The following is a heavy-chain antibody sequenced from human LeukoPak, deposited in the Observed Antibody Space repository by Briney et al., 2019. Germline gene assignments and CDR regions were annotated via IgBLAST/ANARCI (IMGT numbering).Heavy chain of an antibody. CDR1: GGSISSYY. CDR2: IYTSGST. CDR3: ARARLITMIVVVIPYYSDY. V-gene: IGHV4-4*07. J-gene: IGHJ4*02. Sequence: SETLSLTCTVSGGSISSYYWSWIRQPAGKGLEWIGRIYTSGSTNYNPSLKSRVTMSVDTSKNQFSLKLSSVTAADTAVYYCARARLITMIVVVIPYYSDYWGQGTLVTVSS. D-gene: IGHD3-22*01.